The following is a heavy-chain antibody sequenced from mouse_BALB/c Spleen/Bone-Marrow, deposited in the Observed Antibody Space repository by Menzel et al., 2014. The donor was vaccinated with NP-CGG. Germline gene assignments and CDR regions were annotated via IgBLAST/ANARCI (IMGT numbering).Heavy chain of an antibody. V-gene: IGHV1-9*01. J-gene: IGHJ3*01. CDR1: GYTFSSYW. CDR2: ILPGSGST. CDR3: ARRGYDGAY. D-gene: IGHD2-14*01. Sequence: QVQLQQSGAELMKPGASVKISCKATGYTFSSYWIEWVKRRPGHGLEWIGEILPGSGSTNYNEKFKGKATFTADTSSNTAYMQLSSLTSEDSAVYYCARRGYDGAYWGQGTLVTVSA.